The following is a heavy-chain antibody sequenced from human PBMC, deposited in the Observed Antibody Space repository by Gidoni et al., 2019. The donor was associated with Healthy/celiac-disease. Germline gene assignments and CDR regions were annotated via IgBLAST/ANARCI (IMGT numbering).Heavy chain of an antibody. V-gene: IGHV5-51*01. J-gene: IGHJ5*02. CDR3: ARHAHPGGGASLWFDP. CDR2: IYPGDSDT. Sequence: EVQLVQSGAEVKKPGESLKISCKGSGYSFTSYWIGWVRQMPGKGLEWMGIIYPGDSDTRYSPSFQGQVTLSADKSISTAYLQWSSLKASDTAMYYCARHAHPGGGASLWFDPWGQGTLVTVSS. CDR1: GYSFTSYW. D-gene: IGHD3-16*01.